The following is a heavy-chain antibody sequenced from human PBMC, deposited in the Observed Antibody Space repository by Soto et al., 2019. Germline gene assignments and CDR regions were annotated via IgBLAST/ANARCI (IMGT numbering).Heavy chain of an antibody. V-gene: IGHV1-69*06. D-gene: IGHD3-22*01. J-gene: IGHJ6*02. CDR1: GGTFSSYA. CDR3: ARDDSSGSIPPWGYYYGMDV. Sequence: QVQLVQSGAEVKKPGSSVKVSCKASGGTFSSYAISWVRQAPGQGLEWMGGIIPIFGTAKYAQKFQGRVTITADKSTSTAYMGLSSLRSEDTAVYYCARDDSSGSIPPWGYYYGMDVWGQGTTVTISS. CDR2: IIPIFGTA.